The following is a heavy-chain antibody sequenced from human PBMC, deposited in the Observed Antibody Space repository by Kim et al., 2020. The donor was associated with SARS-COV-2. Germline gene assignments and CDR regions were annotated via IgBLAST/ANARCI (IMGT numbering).Heavy chain of an antibody. CDR3: TRIPGTPSAFWDALDI. J-gene: IGHJ3*02. D-gene: IGHD6-13*01. CDR1: GFTFSDSP. CDR2: IRSKANSYAT. V-gene: IGHV3-73*01. Sequence: GSLRLSCAASGFTFSDSPLHWVRQASGKGLELVGRIRSKANSYATAYAASVSGRFIISIDDSKNTAYLQMNRLKTDDTAVYYCTRIPGTPSAFWDALDI.